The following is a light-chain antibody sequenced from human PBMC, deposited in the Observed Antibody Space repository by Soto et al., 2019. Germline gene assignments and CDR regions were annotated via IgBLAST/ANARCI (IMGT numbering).Light chain of an antibody. CDR3: QQYYTNALT. V-gene: IGKV4-1*01. J-gene: IGKJ4*01. CDR2: WAS. CDR1: QSVLYSSNNKNY. Sequence: DIVMTQSPDSLAVSLGERATINCKSSQSVLYSSNNKNYLAWYQQKPGQPPKLLMYWASTRESGVPDRFSGSGSGTDCTITISSLQAEDVAVYYCQQYYTNALTFGGGPKVGVK.